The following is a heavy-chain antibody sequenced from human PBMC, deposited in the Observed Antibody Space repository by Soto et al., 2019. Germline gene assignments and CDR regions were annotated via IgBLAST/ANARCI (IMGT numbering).Heavy chain of an antibody. J-gene: IGHJ3*02. CDR1: GGTFSSYA. CDR2: ISPSGGST. CDR3: ASQEMAKKNVEAFDI. D-gene: IGHD5-12*01. Sequence: GASVKVSCKASGGTFSSYAISWVRQAPGQGLEWMGVISPSGGSTSYAQKFQGRITMTRDTSTSTVDMEVSSLRFEDTAVYYCASQEMAKKNVEAFDIWGQGTMVTVSS. V-gene: IGHV1-46*01.